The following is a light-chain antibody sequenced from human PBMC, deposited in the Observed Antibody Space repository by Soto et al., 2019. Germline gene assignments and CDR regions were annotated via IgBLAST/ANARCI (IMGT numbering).Light chain of an antibody. V-gene: IGKV3-20*01. J-gene: IGKJ3*01. Sequence: EIVLTQSPGTLSLSPGERATLSCRASQSVSSSYLAWYQQKPGQGPRLLIYGASSRATGIPDRFSRSGSGTDFTLTISRLEPEDFAVYYCQQYGSSPFTFGPETKVDIK. CDR1: QSVSSSY. CDR3: QQYGSSPFT. CDR2: GAS.